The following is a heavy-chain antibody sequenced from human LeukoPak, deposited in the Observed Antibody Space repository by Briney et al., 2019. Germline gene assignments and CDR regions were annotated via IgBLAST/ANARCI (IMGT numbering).Heavy chain of an antibody. CDR3: ARGELQLERRYNWFDL. CDR2: INPNSGGT. D-gene: IGHD1-1*01. Sequence: ASVKVSCKASGYTFTGYYMHWVRQAPGQGLEWMGWINPNSGGTNYAQKFQGRVTMTRDTSISTAYMELSRLRSDDTAVYYCARGELQLERRYNWFDLWGQGTLVTVSS. V-gene: IGHV1-2*02. J-gene: IGHJ5*02. CDR1: GYTFTGYY.